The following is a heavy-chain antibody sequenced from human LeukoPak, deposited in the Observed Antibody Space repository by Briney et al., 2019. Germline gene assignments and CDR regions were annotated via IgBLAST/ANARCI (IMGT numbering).Heavy chain of an antibody. CDR1: GFTFGSYA. J-gene: IGHJ3*02. V-gene: IGHV3-30-3*01. CDR3: ARGEYGSDHAFDI. CDR2: ISHDGSNK. D-gene: IGHD3-10*01. Sequence: GGSLRLSCAASGFTFGSYAMHWVRQAPGKGLEWVAVISHDGSNKYYADSVKGRFTISRDNSKNTLYLQMNSLRAEDTAVYYCARGEYGSDHAFDIWGQGTMVTVSS.